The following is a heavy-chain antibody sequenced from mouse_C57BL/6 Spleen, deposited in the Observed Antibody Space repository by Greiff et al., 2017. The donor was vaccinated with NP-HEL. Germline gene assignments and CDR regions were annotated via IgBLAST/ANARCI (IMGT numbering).Heavy chain of an antibody. Sequence: QVQLQQPGAELVMPGASVKLSCKASGYTFTSYWMHWVKQRPGQGLEWIGEIDPSDSYTNYNQKFKGKSTLTVDKSSGTAYMQLSSLTSEDSAVYYCASRGGYGVVYYFDYWGQGTTLTVSS. J-gene: IGHJ2*01. V-gene: IGHV1-69*01. D-gene: IGHD1-1*02. CDR1: GYTFTSYW. CDR2: IDPSDSYT. CDR3: ASRGGYGVVYYFDY.